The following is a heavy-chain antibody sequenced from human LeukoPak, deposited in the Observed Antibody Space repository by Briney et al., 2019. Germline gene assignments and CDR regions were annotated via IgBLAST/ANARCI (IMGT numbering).Heavy chain of an antibody. Sequence: GRSLRLSCAASGFTFSSYGMHWVRQAPGKGLEWVAVISYDGSNKYYADSVKGRFTISRDNSKNTLYLQMNSLRAEDTAVYYCAKDLYGSGSHVDYWGQGTLVTVSS. J-gene: IGHJ4*02. CDR2: ISYDGSNK. CDR3: AKDLYGSGSHVDY. CDR1: GFTFSSYG. V-gene: IGHV3-30*18. D-gene: IGHD3-10*01.